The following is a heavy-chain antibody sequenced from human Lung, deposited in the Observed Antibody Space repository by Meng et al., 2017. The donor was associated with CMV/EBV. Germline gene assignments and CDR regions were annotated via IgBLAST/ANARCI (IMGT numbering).Heavy chain of an antibody. CDR3: ARGRRGSSGYSVEYFQH. J-gene: IGHJ1*01. D-gene: IGHD3-22*01. CDR1: GFTFSDYY. CDR2: ISSSGSTI. Sequence: SCAASGFTFSDYYMSWIRQAPGKGLEWVSYISSSGSTIYYADSVKGRFTISRDNAKNSLYLQMNSLRAEDTAVYYCARGRRGSSGYSVEYFQHWGQGTXVTCSS. V-gene: IGHV3-11*01.